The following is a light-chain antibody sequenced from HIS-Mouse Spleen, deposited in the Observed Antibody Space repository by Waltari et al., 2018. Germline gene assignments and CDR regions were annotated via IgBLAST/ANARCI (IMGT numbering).Light chain of an antibody. CDR3: YSTDSSGNHRV. CDR2: EDS. J-gene: IGLJ2*01. CDR1: AWPKKY. Sequence: SSELPQPPPVAVSPGQTARITCPGDAWPKKYGYWYQQKSGQAPVLVIYEDSKRPSGIPERFSGSSSGTMATLTISGAQVEDEADYYCYSTDSSGNHRVFGGGTKLTVL. V-gene: IGLV3-10*01.